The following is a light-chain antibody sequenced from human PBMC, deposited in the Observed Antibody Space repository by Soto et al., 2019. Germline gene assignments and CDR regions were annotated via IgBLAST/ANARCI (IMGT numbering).Light chain of an antibody. CDR1: QSVGGSS. CDR3: QQYVISVT. CDR2: DTS. J-gene: IGKJ5*01. Sequence: ETVLTQSPGTLSLSPGASATVSCRASQSVGGSSLAWYQQRPGQAPRLLIYDTSKRATGIPDRFSGSGSGTDFTLYVRSPESQIFALDYCQQYVISVTFGQGTRLEIK. V-gene: IGKV3-20*01.